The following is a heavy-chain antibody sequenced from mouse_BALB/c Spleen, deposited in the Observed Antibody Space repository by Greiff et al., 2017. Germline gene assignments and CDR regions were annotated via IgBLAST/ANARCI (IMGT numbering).Heavy chain of an antibody. Sequence: EVKLVESGPGLVKPSQSLSLTCTVTGYSITSDYAWNWIRQFPGNKLEWMGYISYSGSTSYNPSLKSRISITRDTSKNQFFLQLNSVTTEDTATYYCARCVYYGNYDAWFAYWGQGTLVTVSA. J-gene: IGHJ3*01. CDR3: ARCVYYGNYDAWFAY. V-gene: IGHV3-2*02. CDR1: GYSITSDYA. CDR2: ISYSGST. D-gene: IGHD2-1*01.